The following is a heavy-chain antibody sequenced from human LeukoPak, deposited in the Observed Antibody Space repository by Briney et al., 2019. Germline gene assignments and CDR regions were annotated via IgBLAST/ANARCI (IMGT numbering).Heavy chain of an antibody. CDR2: ISPSGGST. J-gene: IGHJ3*02. V-gene: IGHV1-46*01. D-gene: IGHD3-9*01. Sequence: ASVKVSCKASGGTFSSYAINWVRQAPGQGPEWMGVISPSGGSTTYAQKFQGRVTLTRDMSTSTDYLELSSLRSEDTAVYYFARTTLLSIDWSPDAFDIWGQGTMVSVSS. CDR1: GGTFSSYA. CDR3: ARTTLLSIDWSPDAFDI.